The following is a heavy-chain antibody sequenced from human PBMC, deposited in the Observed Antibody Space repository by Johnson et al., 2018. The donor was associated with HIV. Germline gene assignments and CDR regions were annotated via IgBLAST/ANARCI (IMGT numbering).Heavy chain of an antibody. Sequence: QMQLVESGGGVVQPGRYLRLSCAASGFTFSSYALHWVRQAPGKGLQWVAVISYDGSNKYYADSVKGRFTISRDNSKNTLYLQMNSLRAEDTAMYYCAKDLEEGQQWLIGAFDIWGQGTMVTVSS. J-gene: IGHJ3*02. D-gene: IGHD6-19*01. CDR2: ISYDGSNK. V-gene: IGHV3-30*14. CDR3: AKDLEEGQQWLIGAFDI. CDR1: GFTFSSYA.